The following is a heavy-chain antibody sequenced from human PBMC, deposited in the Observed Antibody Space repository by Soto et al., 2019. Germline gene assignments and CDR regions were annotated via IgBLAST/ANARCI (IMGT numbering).Heavy chain of an antibody. Sequence: GGSLRLSCAASGFTFGTYAMSWVCQAPGKGLEWVSSISGSDGTTYYADSVKGRFSISRDKSKNTLYLQMNSLRVEDTAIYYCAKLDFWNSYYGLDVWGQGTTGTVSS. CDR1: GFTFGTYA. CDR2: ISGSDGTT. J-gene: IGHJ6*01. D-gene: IGHD3-3*01. V-gene: IGHV3-23*01. CDR3: AKLDFWNSYYGLDV.